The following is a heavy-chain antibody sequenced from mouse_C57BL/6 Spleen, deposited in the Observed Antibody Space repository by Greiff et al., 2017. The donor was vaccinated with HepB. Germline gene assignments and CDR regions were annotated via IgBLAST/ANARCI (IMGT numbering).Heavy chain of an antibody. Sequence: VQLKQSGPELVKPGASVKISCKASGYSFTGYYMNWVKQSPEKSLEWIGEINPSTGGTTYNQKFKAKATLTVDKSSSTAYMQLKSLTSEDSAVYYCARKGIVTTGFAYWGQGTLVTVSA. CDR3: ARKGIVTTGFAY. J-gene: IGHJ3*01. D-gene: IGHD2-5*01. CDR2: INPSTGGT. CDR1: GYSFTGYY. V-gene: IGHV1-42*01.